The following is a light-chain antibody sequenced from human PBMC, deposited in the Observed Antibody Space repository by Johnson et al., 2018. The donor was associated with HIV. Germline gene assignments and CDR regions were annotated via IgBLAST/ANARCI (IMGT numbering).Light chain of an antibody. CDR2: DNN. V-gene: IGLV1-51*01. CDR3: GTWDNSLNVYV. CDR1: SSNIGSNY. J-gene: IGLJ1*01. Sequence: QSVLTQPPSVSAAPGQKVTISCSGSSSNIGSNYVSWYQQFPGAAPKLLIYDNNKRPSGIPDRFSGSKSGTSATLGIAGLQTGDEADYFCGTWDNSLNVYVFGTATKVTVL.